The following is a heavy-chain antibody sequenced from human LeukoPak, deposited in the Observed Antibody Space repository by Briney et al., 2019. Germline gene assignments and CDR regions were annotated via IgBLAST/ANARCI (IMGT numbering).Heavy chain of an antibody. CDR3: AKESPSMYYYDSSGYFDY. CDR1: GFTFSSYA. V-gene: IGHV3-23*01. CDR2: ISGSGGST. Sequence: GGSLRLSCAASGFTFSSYAMSWVRQAPGKGLEWVSAISGSGGSTYHADSVKGRFTISRDNSKNTLYLQMNSLRAKDTAVYYCAKESPSMYYYDSSGYFDYWGQGTLVTVSS. J-gene: IGHJ4*02. D-gene: IGHD3-22*01.